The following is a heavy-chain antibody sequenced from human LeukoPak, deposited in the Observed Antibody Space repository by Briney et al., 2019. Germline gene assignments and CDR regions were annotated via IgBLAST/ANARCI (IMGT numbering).Heavy chain of an antibody. J-gene: IGHJ4*02. V-gene: IGHV4-39*01. D-gene: IGHD3-16*02. CDR3: ARKITVWGSYPRHLSPFDY. Sequence: SETLSLTCTVSGGSISSRSYYWGWIRQPPGKGLEWIGSIYYSGSTYYNPSLKSRVTISVDTSKNQFSLKLSSVTAADTAVYYCARKITVWGSYPRHLSPFDYWGQGTLVTVSS. CDR2: IYYSGST. CDR1: GGSISSRSYY.